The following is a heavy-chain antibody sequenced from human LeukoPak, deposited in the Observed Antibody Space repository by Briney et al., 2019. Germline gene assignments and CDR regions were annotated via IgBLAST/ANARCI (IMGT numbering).Heavy chain of an antibody. J-gene: IGHJ4*02. CDR1: GGSISSGGYY. V-gene: IGHV4-39*07. Sequence: PSETLSLTCTVSGGSISSGGYYWSWIRQPPGKGLEWIGSIYYSGSTYYNPSLKSRVTISVDTSKNQFSLKLSSVTAADTAVYYCASHTVNFDWQINDYWGQGTLVTVSS. D-gene: IGHD3-9*01. CDR2: IYYSGST. CDR3: ASHTVNFDWQINDY.